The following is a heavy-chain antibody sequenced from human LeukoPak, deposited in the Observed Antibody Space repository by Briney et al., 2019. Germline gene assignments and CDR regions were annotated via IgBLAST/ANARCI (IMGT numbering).Heavy chain of an antibody. J-gene: IGHJ4*02. CDR2: INPNSGGT. Sequence: ASVKVSCKASGYTFTGYYMHWVRQAPGQGLEWMGWINPNSGGTNYAQKFQGRVTMTRDTSISTAYMELSRLRSDDTAVYYCARLGVITMVRGVRGITDYWGQGTLVTVSS. D-gene: IGHD3-10*01. CDR1: GYTFTGYY. V-gene: IGHV1-2*02. CDR3: ARLGVITMVRGVRGITDY.